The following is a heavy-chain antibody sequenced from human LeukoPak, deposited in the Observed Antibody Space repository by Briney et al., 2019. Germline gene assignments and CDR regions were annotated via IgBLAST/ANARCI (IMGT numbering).Heavy chain of an antibody. Sequence: PGGSLRLSCAASGFTFSSYGMHWVRQAPGKGLEWVAFIRYDGSNKYYADSVKGRFTISRDNSKNTLYLQMNSLRAEDTAVYYCAKDSDFWSGYPYAFDMWGQGTMVTVSS. CDR2: IRYDGSNK. V-gene: IGHV3-30*02. CDR1: GFTFSSYG. D-gene: IGHD3-3*01. CDR3: AKDSDFWSGYPYAFDM. J-gene: IGHJ3*02.